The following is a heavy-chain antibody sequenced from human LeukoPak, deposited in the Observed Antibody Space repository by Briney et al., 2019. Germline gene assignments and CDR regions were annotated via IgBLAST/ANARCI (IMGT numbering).Heavy chain of an antibody. CDR1: GYTFTSYD. CDR2: MNRNSGNT. V-gene: IGHV1-8*01. CDR3: ASIAAAGADAFDI. D-gene: IGHD6-13*01. J-gene: IGHJ3*02. Sequence: ASVKVSCKASGYTFTSYDINWVRQATGQGLEWMGWMNRNSGNTGYAQKFQGRVTMTRNTSISTAYMELSSLRSEDTAVYYCASIAAAGADAFDIWGQGTMVTVSS.